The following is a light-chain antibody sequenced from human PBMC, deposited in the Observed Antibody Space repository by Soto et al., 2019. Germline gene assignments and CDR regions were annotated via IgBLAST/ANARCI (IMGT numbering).Light chain of an antibody. J-gene: IGKJ1*01. CDR2: GAS. V-gene: IGKV3-20*01. Sequence: EIVLTQSPGTLSLSPGDTAALSCRASQSVSNNYLAWYQQKPGQAPRLLIYGASSRATGIPDRFSGSASGTDWTLRGCRLEPEDFAVYYCQQYGTSPRMFGQGTKVEIK. CDR1: QSVSNNY. CDR3: QQYGTSPRM.